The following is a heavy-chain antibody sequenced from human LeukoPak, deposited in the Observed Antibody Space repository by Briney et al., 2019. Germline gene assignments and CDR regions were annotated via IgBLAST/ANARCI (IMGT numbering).Heavy chain of an antibody. CDR2: ISGSGGST. CDR3: AKGVGGWYDAFDI. V-gene: IGHV3-23*01. J-gene: IGHJ3*02. Sequence: PGVSLRLSCAASGFTFSSYAMSWVRQAPGKGLEWVSAISGSGGSTYYADSVKGRFTISRDNSKNTLYLQMNSLRAEDTAVYYCAKGVGGWYDAFDIWGQGTMVTVSS. D-gene: IGHD6-19*01. CDR1: GFTFSSYA.